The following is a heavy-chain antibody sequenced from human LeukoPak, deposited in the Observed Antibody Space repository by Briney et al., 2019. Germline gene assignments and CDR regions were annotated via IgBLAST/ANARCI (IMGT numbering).Heavy chain of an antibody. CDR3: AKVFVTALTTSAFDV. D-gene: IGHD2-21*02. V-gene: IGHV3-21*04. CDR1: GFTFSSYS. CDR2: ISSSSSYI. J-gene: IGHJ3*01. Sequence: GGSLRLSCAASGFTFSSYSMTWVRQAPGKGLEWVSSISSSSSYIYYADSVKGRFTISRDNSKNTLYLQMNSLRAEDTAVYYCAKVFVTALTTSAFDVWGQGTMVTVSS.